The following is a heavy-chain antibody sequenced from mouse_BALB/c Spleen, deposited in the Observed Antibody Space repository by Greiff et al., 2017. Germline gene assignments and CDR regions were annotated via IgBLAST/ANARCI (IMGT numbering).Heavy chain of an antibody. D-gene: IGHD2-1*01. Sequence: EVQRVESGGGLVKPGGSLKLSCAASGFTFSDYYMYWVRQTPEKRLEWVATISDGGSYTYYPDSVKGRFTISRDNAKNNLYLQMSSLKSEDTAMYYCARGVYYGNYWYFDVWGAGTTVTVSS. J-gene: IGHJ1*01. V-gene: IGHV5-4*02. CDR3: ARGVYYGNYWYFDV. CDR1: GFTFSDYY. CDR2: ISDGGSYT.